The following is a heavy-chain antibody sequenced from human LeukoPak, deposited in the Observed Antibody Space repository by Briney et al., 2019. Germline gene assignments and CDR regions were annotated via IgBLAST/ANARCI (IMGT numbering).Heavy chain of an antibody. D-gene: IGHD3-10*01. CDR1: GFTFSNFA. CDR2: ITDGGVST. CDR3: AKMTDARGRYGSGSH. V-gene: IGHV3-23*01. Sequence: GGSLRLSCAASGFTFSNFAMSWVRQAPGKGLEWVSSITDGGVSTFYADSLSGRFTISRDNSKNTLYLQMKNLRAADTATYYCAKMTDARGRYGSGSHWGQGTLVAVSS. J-gene: IGHJ4*01.